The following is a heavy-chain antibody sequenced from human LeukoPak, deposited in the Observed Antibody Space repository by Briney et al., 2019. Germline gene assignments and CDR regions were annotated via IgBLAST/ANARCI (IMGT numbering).Heavy chain of an antibody. J-gene: IGHJ4*02. CDR3: ARPAPYDSSGYYPLDY. D-gene: IGHD3-22*01. CDR2: IIPILGIA. V-gene: IGHV1-69*04. Sequence: SVKVSCKASGGTFSSYAISWVRQAPGQGLEWMGRIIPILGIANYAQKFQGRVTITADKSTSTAYMELSSLRSEDTAVYYCARPAPYDSSGYYPLDYWGQGTLVTVSS. CDR1: GGTFSSYA.